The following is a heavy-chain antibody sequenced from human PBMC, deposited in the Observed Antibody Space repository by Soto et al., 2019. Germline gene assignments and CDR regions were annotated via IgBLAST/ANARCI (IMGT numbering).Heavy chain of an antibody. V-gene: IGHV2-5*02. D-gene: IGHD6-13*01. J-gene: IGHJ4*02. CDR2: LYWDDDK. CDR3: VHRAGMGGNSWLPGH. CDR1: GFSLSTSEVG. Sequence: QITLKESGPTLVKPTQTLTLTCTFSGFSLSTSEVGVGWIRQPPGKSLEWLAILYWDDDKRYKPSLKSRLTITKDTSKNQLVITLTNMDTVDTATYNCVHRAGMGGNSWLPGHWGQGTLVTVSS.